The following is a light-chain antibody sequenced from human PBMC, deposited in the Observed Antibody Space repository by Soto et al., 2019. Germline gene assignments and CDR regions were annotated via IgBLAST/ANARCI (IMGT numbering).Light chain of an antibody. CDR2: EVS. J-gene: IGLJ2*01. CDR3: SSYAGSNNFVV. CDR1: SSDVGGYNY. V-gene: IGLV2-8*01. Sequence: QSALTQPPSASGSPGQSVTISCTGTSSDVGGYNYVSWYQQHPGKAPKLMIYEVSKRPSGVPDRFSGSKSGNTASLTVSGLQAEVGAGYYCSSYAGSNNFVVFGGLRKVTV.